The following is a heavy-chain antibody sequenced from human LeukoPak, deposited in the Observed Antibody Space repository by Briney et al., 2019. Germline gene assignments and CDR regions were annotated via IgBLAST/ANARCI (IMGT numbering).Heavy chain of an antibody. Sequence: PGGSLRLSCAASGFTVSSNFMSWVRQTPGKGLEWVSIIYSNGNGYYAASVEGRFTISRDNSKNTMYLQVNSLRAEDTAVYYCARPLRFNNNMDVWGQGTTVTVSS. J-gene: IGHJ6*02. CDR3: ARPLRFNNNMDV. CDR2: IYSNGNG. V-gene: IGHV3-53*01. CDR1: GFTVSSNF. D-gene: IGHD3-3*01.